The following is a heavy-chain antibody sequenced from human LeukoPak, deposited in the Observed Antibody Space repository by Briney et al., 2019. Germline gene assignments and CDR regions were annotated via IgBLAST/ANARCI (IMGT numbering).Heavy chain of an antibody. D-gene: IGHD3-16*01. Sequence: PGGSLRLSCAASGCTFDDYDMSWVRQAPGKGLEWGAGIIWNGGGTEYADSVKGRFTISRDNAKNSLSLQMNSLRAEDTALYHCATGRGRRALAQGGYWGQGMVVTVSS. J-gene: IGHJ4*02. CDR2: IIWNGGGT. CDR1: GCTFDDYD. V-gene: IGHV3-20*01. CDR3: ATGRGRRALAQGGY.